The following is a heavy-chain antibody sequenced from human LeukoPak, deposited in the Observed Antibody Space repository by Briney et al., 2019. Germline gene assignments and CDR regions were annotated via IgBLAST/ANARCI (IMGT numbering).Heavy chain of an antibody. D-gene: IGHD2-2*02. V-gene: IGHV1-69*13. CDR3: ARSLEYCSNTSCYRDYFDY. CDR1: GYTFTNYG. Sequence: SLKVSCKASGYTFTNYGITWVRQAPGQGLEWMGGIIPIFGTANYPQKFQGRVTITADESTSTAYMELSSLRSEDTAVYYCARSLEYCSNTSCYRDYFDYWGQGTLVTVSS. CDR2: IIPIFGTA. J-gene: IGHJ4*02.